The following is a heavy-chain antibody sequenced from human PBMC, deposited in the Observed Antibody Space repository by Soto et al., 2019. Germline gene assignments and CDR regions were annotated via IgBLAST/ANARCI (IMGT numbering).Heavy chain of an antibody. CDR3: ARDYYDSSGYPNWFDP. CDR1: GGTFSSYA. Sequence: SVKVSCNPSGGTFSSYAISWVRQAPGQGLEWMGGIIPIFGTANYAQKFQGRVTITADESTRTAYMELSSLRPEDTAGYDCARDYYDSSGYPNWFDPWGQGTLVTVSS. J-gene: IGHJ5*02. D-gene: IGHD3-22*01. CDR2: IIPIFGTA. V-gene: IGHV1-69*13.